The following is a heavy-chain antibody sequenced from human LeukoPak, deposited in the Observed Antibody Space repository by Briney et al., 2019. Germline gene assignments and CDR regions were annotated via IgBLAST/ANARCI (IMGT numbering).Heavy chain of an antibody. CDR3: AKDYVWYDY. V-gene: IGHV3-11*01. CDR2: ISSSGSTI. Sequence: LSLTCTVSGGSISSYYWSWIRQPPGKGLEWVSYISSSGSTIYYADSVKGRFTISRDNSKNTLYLQMNCLRAEDTAVYYCAKDYVWYDYWGQGTLATVSS. D-gene: IGHD2-15*01. J-gene: IGHJ4*02. CDR1: GGSISSYY.